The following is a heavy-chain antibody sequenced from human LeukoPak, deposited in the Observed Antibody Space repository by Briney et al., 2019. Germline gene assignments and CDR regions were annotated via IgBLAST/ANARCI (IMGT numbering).Heavy chain of an antibody. V-gene: IGHV3-23*01. D-gene: IGHD3-10*01. CDR2: ISGSGGST. CDR1: GFTFSSYA. Sequence: GGSLRLSCAASGFTFSSYAMSWVRQAPGKGLEWVSAISGSGGSTYYADSVKGRFTISRDNSKNTLYLQMNSLRAKDTAVYYCAKDPYYYGSGSYPDYWGQGTLVTVSS. CDR3: AKDPYYYGSGSYPDY. J-gene: IGHJ4*02.